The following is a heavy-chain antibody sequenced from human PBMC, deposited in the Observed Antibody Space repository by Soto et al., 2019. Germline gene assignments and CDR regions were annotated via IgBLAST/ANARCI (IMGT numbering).Heavy chain of an antibody. V-gene: IGHV3-23*01. J-gene: IGHJ3*01. D-gene: IGHD1-26*01. Sequence: GGSLRLSCAVSGFTINSHAMGWVRQSPGKGLEWVSAVGPRGRDTYYADSVKGRFTISRDNSKNTVSLQMNSLRAEDTAVYYCAILGGTYYAFDFWGQGTLVTVSS. CDR2: VGPRGRDT. CDR3: AILGGTYYAFDF. CDR1: GFTINSHA.